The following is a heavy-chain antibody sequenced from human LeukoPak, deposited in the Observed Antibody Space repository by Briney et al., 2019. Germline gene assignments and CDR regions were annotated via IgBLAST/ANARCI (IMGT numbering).Heavy chain of an antibody. J-gene: IGHJ4*02. CDR1: GFTISSNA. D-gene: IGHD3-10*01. CDR2: TFENGGDT. V-gene: IGHV3-23*01. Sequence: PGGSLRLSCAASGFTISSNAVTWVRQAPGKGLEWVSVTFENGGDTYHADSVKGRFTISRDNSKNTLYLQMNSLRAEDTAVYYCAKEGRREFDFDCWGQGTLVTVSS. CDR3: AKEGRREFDFDC.